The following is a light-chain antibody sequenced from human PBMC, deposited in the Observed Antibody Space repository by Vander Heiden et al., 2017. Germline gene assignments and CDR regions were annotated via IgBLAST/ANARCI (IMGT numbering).Light chain of an antibody. Sequence: DIQMTQSPSSLSASVGDRVTITCQASQDISNYLNLYQQKPGKAPKLLIYDASNLETGVPSRFSGSGSGTDFTFTISSLQPEDIATYYCQQDDNLPFTFGPGTKVDIK. CDR1: QDISNY. CDR3: QQDDNLPFT. J-gene: IGKJ3*01. CDR2: DAS. V-gene: IGKV1-33*01.